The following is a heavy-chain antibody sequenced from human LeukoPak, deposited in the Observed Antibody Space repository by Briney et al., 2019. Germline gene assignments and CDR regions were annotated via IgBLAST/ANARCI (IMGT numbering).Heavy chain of an antibody. CDR2: IYASGST. CDR1: GGSLSSYY. V-gene: IGHV4-4*07. Sequence: SETLSLTCTVSGGSLSSYYWSWIRQPAGKGLEWIGRIYASGSTHYNPSLKSRVTMSLDTSSNQFSLKLTSVTAADTAVYYCARGGCGSSTCNYGMDVWGQGTTVTVSS. CDR3: ARGGCGSSTCNYGMDV. D-gene: IGHD2-2*01. J-gene: IGHJ6*02.